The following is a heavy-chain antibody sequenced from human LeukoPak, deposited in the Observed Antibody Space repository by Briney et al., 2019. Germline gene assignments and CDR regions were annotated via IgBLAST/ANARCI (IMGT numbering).Heavy chain of an antibody. CDR3: ARDWADYGEFFDY. Sequence: ASVKVSCKASGYTFTGYYMHWVRQAPGQGLEWMGWINPNSGGTNYAQKFQGRVTMTRDTSISTAYMKLSRLRSDDTAVYYCARDWADYGEFFDYWGQGTLVTVSS. D-gene: IGHD4-17*01. CDR2: INPNSGGT. J-gene: IGHJ4*02. V-gene: IGHV1-2*02. CDR1: GYTFTGYY.